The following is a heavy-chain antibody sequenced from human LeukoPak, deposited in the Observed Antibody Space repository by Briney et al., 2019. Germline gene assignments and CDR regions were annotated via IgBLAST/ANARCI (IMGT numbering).Heavy chain of an antibody. V-gene: IGHV1-18*01. J-gene: IGHJ4*02. Sequence: ASVKVSCKASGYTFTSYGISWVRQAPGQGLEWMGWISAYNGNTNYAQKLQGRVTMTTDTSTSTAYVELRSLRSDDTAVYYCARDYGYSSSEFDYWGQGTLVTVSS. CDR3: ARDYGYSSSEFDY. CDR1: GYTFTSYG. D-gene: IGHD6-13*01. CDR2: ISAYNGNT.